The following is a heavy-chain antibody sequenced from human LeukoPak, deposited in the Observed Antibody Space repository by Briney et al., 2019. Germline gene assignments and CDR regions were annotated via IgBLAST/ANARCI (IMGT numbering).Heavy chain of an antibody. CDR2: ISGSGGTT. CDR3: ANGYSSSRLLTPFDY. CDR1: GFTFSSYA. D-gene: IGHD6-13*01. Sequence: PGGSLRLSCAASGFTFSSYAMSWVRQAPGRGLEWVSAISGSGGTTYYADSVKGRFTISRDNSKNTLYLQMNSLRAEDTAVYYCANGYSSSRLLTPFDYWGQGTLVTVSS. J-gene: IGHJ4*02. V-gene: IGHV3-23*01.